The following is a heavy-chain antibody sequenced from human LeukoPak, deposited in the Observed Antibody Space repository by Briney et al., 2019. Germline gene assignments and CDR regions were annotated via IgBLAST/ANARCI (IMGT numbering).Heavy chain of an antibody. D-gene: IGHD3-3*01. Sequence: ASVKVSCKASGGTFSSYGIVWVRQAPGQGLEWMGWISAYNGNTNYAQKLQGRVTMTTDTSTSTAYMELRSLRSDDTAVYYCARGSSNYDFWSGYLWYFDYWGQGTLVTVSS. CDR3: ARGSSNYDFWSGYLWYFDY. V-gene: IGHV1-18*01. J-gene: IGHJ4*02. CDR2: ISAYNGNT. CDR1: GGTFSSYG.